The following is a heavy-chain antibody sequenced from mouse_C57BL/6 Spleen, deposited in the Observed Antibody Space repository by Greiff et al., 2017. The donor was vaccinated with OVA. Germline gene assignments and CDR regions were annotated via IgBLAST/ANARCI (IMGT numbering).Heavy chain of an antibody. D-gene: IGHD1-1*01. CDR1: GYTFTGYW. CDR2: ILPGSGST. CDR3: ARSFTTVVATRGYFDY. V-gene: IGHV1-9*01. J-gene: IGHJ2*01. Sequence: QVQLQQSVAELMKPGASVKLSCKATGYTFTGYWIEWVKQRPGHGLEWIGEILPGSGSTNYNEKFKGKATFTADTSSNTAYMQLSSLTTEDSAIYYCARSFTTVVATRGYFDYWGQGTTLTVSS.